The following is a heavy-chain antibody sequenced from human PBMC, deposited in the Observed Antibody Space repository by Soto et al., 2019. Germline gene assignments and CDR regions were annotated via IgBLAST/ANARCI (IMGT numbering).Heavy chain of an antibody. CDR1: GFTFSSYG. CDR3: ARGGQWLAPEPYCFDY. CDR2: IWYDGSNK. J-gene: IGHJ4*02. D-gene: IGHD6-19*01. V-gene: IGHV3-33*01. Sequence: QVQLVESGGGVVQPGRSLRLSCAASGFTFSSYGMHWVRQAPGKGLEWVAVIWYDGSNKYYADSVKGRFTISRDNSKNTLYRQMNSLRAVDTAVYYCARGGQWLAPEPYCFDYWGQGTLVTVSS.